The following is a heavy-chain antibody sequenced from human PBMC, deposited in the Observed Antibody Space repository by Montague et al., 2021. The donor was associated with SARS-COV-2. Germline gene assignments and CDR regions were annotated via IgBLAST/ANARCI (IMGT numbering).Heavy chain of an antibody. Sequence: SETLSLTCAVYGGSFSGYYWSWIRQLPGKGLEWIGEINHSGSTKYNPSLKSRVTISVDTSKNQFSLKLSSVTVADTAVYYCASGTKRVFTYDYDSSGYASDYWGQGTLVTVAS. D-gene: IGHD3-22*01. J-gene: IGHJ4*02. CDR3: ASGTKRVFTYDYDSSGYASDY. CDR2: INHSGST. V-gene: IGHV4-34*01. CDR1: GGSFSGYY.